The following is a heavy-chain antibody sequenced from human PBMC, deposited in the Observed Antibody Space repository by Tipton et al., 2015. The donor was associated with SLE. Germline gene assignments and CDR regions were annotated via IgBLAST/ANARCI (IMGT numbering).Heavy chain of an antibody. Sequence: LRLSCAVSGYSISSGYYWGWIRQPPGKGLEWIGYIYYSGSTYYNPSLKSRVTISVDTSKNQFSLKLSSVTAADTAVYYCATRWTTVVYWGQGTLVTVSS. V-gene: IGHV4-38-2*01. CDR3: ATRWTTVVY. D-gene: IGHD4-23*01. J-gene: IGHJ4*02. CDR1: GYSISSGYY. CDR2: IYYSGST.